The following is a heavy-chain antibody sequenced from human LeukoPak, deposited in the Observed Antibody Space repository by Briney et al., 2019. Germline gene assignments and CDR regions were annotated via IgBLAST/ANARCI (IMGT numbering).Heavy chain of an antibody. V-gene: IGHV4-61*01. Sequence: SETLSLTCTVSGGSVTSGTYYWSWIRQPPGKGLEWIGYINYRGSTNYNPSLKSRVTVSVDTSKNQCSLKLSSVTTADTAVYYCTRSTNLEAFDIWGQGTMVTVSS. CDR1: GGSVTSGTYY. CDR3: TRSTNLEAFDI. J-gene: IGHJ3*02. CDR2: INYRGST. D-gene: IGHD2-8*01.